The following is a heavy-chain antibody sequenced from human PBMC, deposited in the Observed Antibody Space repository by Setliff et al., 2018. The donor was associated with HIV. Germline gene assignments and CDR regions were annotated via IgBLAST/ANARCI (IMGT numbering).Heavy chain of an antibody. D-gene: IGHD3-10*01. J-gene: IGHJ4*02. V-gene: IGHV3-30*03. CDR1: GFTLSDYA. Sequence: LRLSCAASGFTLSDYAMHWVRQAPGKGLEWVAVISYDGTNEYYADSVKGRFTISRDNYKNTVFLQMNSLRVDDSALYYCTRPYYYASGSYDYWGQGTLVTVSS. CDR3: TRPYYYASGSYDY. CDR2: ISYDGTNE.